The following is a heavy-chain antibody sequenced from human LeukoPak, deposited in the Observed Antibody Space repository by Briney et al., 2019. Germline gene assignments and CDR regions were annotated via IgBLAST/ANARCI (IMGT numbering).Heavy chain of an antibody. Sequence: QPGGSLRLSCAASGFTFSSYAMTWVRQAPGKGLEWVSASSGSGGSTYYADSMKGRFTLSRDNSKNTLYLQLNSLRAEDTAVYYCARLSGSYYEADYWGQGTLVTVSS. V-gene: IGHV3-23*01. CDR2: SSGSGGST. J-gene: IGHJ4*02. CDR1: GFTFSSYA. CDR3: ARLSGSYYEADY. D-gene: IGHD1-26*01.